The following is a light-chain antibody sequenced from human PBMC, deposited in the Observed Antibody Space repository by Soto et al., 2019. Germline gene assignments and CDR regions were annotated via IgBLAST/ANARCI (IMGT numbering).Light chain of an antibody. CDR2: GAS. Sequence: PGQRATLSSRASQSVSSSYLAWYQQKPGQAPMLLIYGASSMATGIPDRFSGSGSGTDFTLTISRLEPEDFAVYSCQQYASSPRTFRQGPQVDIK. CDR1: QSVSSSY. V-gene: IGKV3-20*01. J-gene: IGKJ1*01. CDR3: QQYASSPRT.